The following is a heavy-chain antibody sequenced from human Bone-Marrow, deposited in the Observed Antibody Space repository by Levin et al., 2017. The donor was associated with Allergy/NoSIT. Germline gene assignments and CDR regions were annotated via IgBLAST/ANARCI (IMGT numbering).Heavy chain of an antibody. V-gene: IGHV1-2*02. J-gene: IGHJ4*02. D-gene: IGHD6-13*01. Sequence: ASVKVSCTVSGYTFSDYYMHWVRQAPGQGLEWMGWINPKRGDANTAQKFEGRVVLTRDTSISTAYMEVRRLRSDDTALYYCARGGTSSNDYWGQGTLVTVAS. CDR1: GYTFSDYY. CDR3: ARGGTSSNDY. CDR2: INPKRGDA.